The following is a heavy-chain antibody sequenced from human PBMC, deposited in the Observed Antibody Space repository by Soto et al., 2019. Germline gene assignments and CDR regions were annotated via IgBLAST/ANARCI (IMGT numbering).Heavy chain of an antibody. Sequence: ASVKVSCKASGYTFTGYYMHWVRQAPGQRLEWMGWINIGNGNTASSQKFRDRVTITRETSASTAYMELTSLRSEDTAVYYCARERSRYDRSGYYRPDYWGQGTQVTVSS. CDR1: GYTFTGYY. CDR2: INIGNGNT. J-gene: IGHJ4*02. V-gene: IGHV1-3*04. D-gene: IGHD3-22*01. CDR3: ARERSRYDRSGYYRPDY.